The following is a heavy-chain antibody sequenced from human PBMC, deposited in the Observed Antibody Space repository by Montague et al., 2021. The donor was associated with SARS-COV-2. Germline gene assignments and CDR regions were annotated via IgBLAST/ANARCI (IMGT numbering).Heavy chain of an antibody. D-gene: IGHD3-3*01. Sequence: SLRLSCAASGFTFSSYAMHWVRQAPGKGLEWVAVIWYDGSNKYYAGSVKGRFTISRDNSKNTLYLQMNSLRAEDTAVYYCARDKRDRYDFWSGYYTDYYYGMDVWGQGTTVTVSS. CDR1: GFTFSSYA. V-gene: IGHV3-33*08. CDR2: IWYDGSNK. J-gene: IGHJ6*02. CDR3: ARDKRDRYDFWSGYYTDYYYGMDV.